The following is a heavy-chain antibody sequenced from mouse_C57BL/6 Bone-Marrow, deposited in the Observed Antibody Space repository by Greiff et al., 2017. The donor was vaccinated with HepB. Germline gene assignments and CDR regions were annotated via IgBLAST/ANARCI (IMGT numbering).Heavy chain of an antibody. CDR1: GYSITSGYD. CDR2: ISYSGST. Sequence: VQLKESGPGMVKPSQSLSLTCTVTGYSITSGYDWHWIRHFPGNKLEWMGYISYSGSTNYNPSLKSRISITHDTSKNHFFLKLNSVTTEDTATYYCARGDYYSNAWFAYWGQGTLVTVSA. CDR3: ARGDYYSNAWFAY. J-gene: IGHJ3*01. V-gene: IGHV3-1*01. D-gene: IGHD2-5*01.